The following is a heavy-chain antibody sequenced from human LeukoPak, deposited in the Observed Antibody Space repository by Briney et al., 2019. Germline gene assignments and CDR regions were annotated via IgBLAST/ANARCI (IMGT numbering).Heavy chain of an antibody. V-gene: IGHV3-15*01. D-gene: IGHD6-19*01. CDR2: IKRKTDGATT. CDR3: TTYRSGHY. Sequence: GGSLRLSCAASGFTFSRHAMSWVRQAPGKGLEWVGRIKRKTDGATTDYAAPVRGRFTISRDDSKNTIYLQMNSLKTEDTAVYYCTTYRSGHYWGQGTLVTVSS. CDR1: GFTFSRHA. J-gene: IGHJ4*02.